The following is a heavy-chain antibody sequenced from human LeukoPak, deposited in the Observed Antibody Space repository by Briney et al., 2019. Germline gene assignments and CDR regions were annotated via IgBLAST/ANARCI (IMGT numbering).Heavy chain of an antibody. J-gene: IGHJ4*02. CDR2: ISYDGSNK. V-gene: IGHV3-30-3*01. D-gene: IGHD5-18*01. CDR3: ASLDTAMVYY. Sequence: TGGSLRLSCAASGFTSSSYAMHWVRQAPGKGLEWVAVISYDGSNKYYADSVKGRFTISRDNSKNTLYLQMNSLRAEDTAVYYCASLDTAMVYYWGQGTLVTVSS. CDR1: GFTSSSYA.